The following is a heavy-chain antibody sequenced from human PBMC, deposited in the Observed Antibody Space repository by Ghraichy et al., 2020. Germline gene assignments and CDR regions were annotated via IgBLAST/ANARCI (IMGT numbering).Heavy chain of an antibody. V-gene: IGHV3-21*01. CDR3: ARDFEDKAAAELAQNYYYYYGMDV. D-gene: IGHD6-13*01. Sequence: GGSLRLTCAASGFTFSSYSMNWVRQAPGKGLEWVSSISSSSSYIYYADSVKGRFTISRDNAKNSLYLQMNSLRAEDTAVYYCARDFEDKAAAELAQNYYYYYGMDVWGQGTTVTVSS. J-gene: IGHJ6*02. CDR2: ISSSSSYI. CDR1: GFTFSSYS.